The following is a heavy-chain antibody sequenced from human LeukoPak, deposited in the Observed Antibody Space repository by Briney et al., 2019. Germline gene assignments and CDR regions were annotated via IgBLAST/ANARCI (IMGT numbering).Heavy chain of an antibody. V-gene: IGHV4-30-4*08. CDR2: IYYSGST. D-gene: IGHD3-3*01. J-gene: IGHJ4*02. CDR1: GGSISSGDYY. Sequence: SETLSLTCTASGGSISSGDYYWSWIRQPPGKGLEWIGYIYYSGSTYYNPSLKSRVTISVDTSKNQFSLKLSSVTAADTAVYYCARESFDFWSGYQYYFDYWGQGTLVTVSS. CDR3: ARESFDFWSGYQYYFDY.